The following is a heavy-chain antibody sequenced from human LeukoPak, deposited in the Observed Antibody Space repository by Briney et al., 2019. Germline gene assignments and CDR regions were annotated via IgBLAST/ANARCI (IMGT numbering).Heavy chain of an antibody. D-gene: IGHD1-14*01. J-gene: IGHJ4*02. CDR3: ARETPDAYCFDY. CDR2: LYSSGDTR. V-gene: IGHV1-46*01. Sequence: ASVKVSCKASGYTFTGYYMHWVRQAPGQGLEWIGILYSSGDTRIHAQNFQGRVTMTRDTSTTTFYIELSSLGSDDTAVYYCARETPDAYCFDYWGQGTLVTVSS. CDR1: GYTFTGYY.